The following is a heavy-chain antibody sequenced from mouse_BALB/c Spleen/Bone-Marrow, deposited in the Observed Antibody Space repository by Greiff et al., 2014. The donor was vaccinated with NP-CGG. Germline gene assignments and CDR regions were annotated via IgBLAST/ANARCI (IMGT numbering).Heavy chain of an antibody. D-gene: IGHD3-1*01. J-gene: IGHJ2*01. CDR3: TTLARNKFDY. V-gene: IGHV1-5*01. Sequence: VQLKESGTVLARPGAAVKMSCKASGYPFSNYWMHWVKQRPGQGLEWIGTIYPGNSDTTYNQKFKGKATLTAVTSTSTAYMELSSLTNEDSAVYYCTTLARNKFDYWGQGTTLTVSS. CDR1: GYPFSNYW. CDR2: IYPGNSDT.